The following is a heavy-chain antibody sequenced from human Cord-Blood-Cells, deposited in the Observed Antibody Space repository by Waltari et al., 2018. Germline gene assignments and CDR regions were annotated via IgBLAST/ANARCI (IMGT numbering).Heavy chain of an antibody. CDR2: ISYDGSNK. Sequence: QVQLVGSGGGVVQPGRSLRLSCAASGFTFSSYGMHSVRPAPGKGLEWVAVISYDGSNKYYADSVKGRFTISRDNSKNTLYLQMNSLRAEDTAVYYCAKDRLNWGSYYFDYWGQGTLVTVSS. CDR1: GFTFSSYG. V-gene: IGHV3-30*18. CDR3: AKDRLNWGSYYFDY. D-gene: IGHD7-27*01. J-gene: IGHJ4*02.